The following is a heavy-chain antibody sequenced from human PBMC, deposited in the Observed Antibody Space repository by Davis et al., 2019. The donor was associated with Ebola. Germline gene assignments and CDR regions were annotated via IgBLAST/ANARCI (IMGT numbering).Heavy chain of an antibody. D-gene: IGHD3-9*01. Sequence: SGPTLVKPTQTLTLTCTFSGFSLTTPGVGVGWIRRPPGKALEWVAVIHWNDDKEYSPSLKNKVTITKDASGNRVVLTMTDTDPVDTATYYCAHNRRYYDSLTGHYNPLFDYWGRGSLVIVSS. V-gene: IGHV2-5*01. CDR1: GFSLTTPGVG. J-gene: IGHJ4*02. CDR2: IHWNDDK. CDR3: AHNRRYYDSLTGHYNPLFDY.